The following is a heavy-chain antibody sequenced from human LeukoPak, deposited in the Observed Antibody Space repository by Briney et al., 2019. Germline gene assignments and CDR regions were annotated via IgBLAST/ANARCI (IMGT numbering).Heavy chain of an antibody. Sequence: GGSLRLSCVVSGFTFSNYAMSWVRQAPGKGLEWVSGINTSGGSTYYADSVKGRFTISRDNSKNTLYLQMNSLRAEDTAVYYCAKDIRWFDYCGQGTLVTVSS. CDR2: INTSGGST. V-gene: IGHV3-23*01. CDR3: AKDIRWFDY. J-gene: IGHJ4*02. CDR1: GFTFSNYA.